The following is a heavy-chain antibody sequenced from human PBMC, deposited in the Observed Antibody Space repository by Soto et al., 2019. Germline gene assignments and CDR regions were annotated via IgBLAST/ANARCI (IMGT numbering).Heavy chain of an antibody. CDR3: ARAPKYYDYVWGIHNWFDP. J-gene: IGHJ5*02. CDR1: GFTFSSYS. V-gene: IGHV3-21*01. D-gene: IGHD3-16*01. CDR2: ISSSSSYI. Sequence: LRLSCAASGFTFSSYSMNWVRQAPGKGLEWVSSISSSSSYIYYADSVKGRFTISRDNAKNSLYLQMNSLRAEDTAVYYCARAPKYYDYVWGIHNWFDPWGQGTLVTVSS.